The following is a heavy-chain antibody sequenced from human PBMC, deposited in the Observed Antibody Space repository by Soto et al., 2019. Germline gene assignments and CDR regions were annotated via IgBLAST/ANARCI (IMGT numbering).Heavy chain of an antibody. Sequence: LRLSCSASGFTFSSYGMHWVPQAPGKGLMWLTVISYDGTNNYYADSVKGRFSIYRDNSKITLYLQMNRLRDEDTAVYYCANPQWSLAQYHYLDYWGPRVLVTVSS. J-gene: IGHJ4*02. CDR1: GFTFSSYG. CDR2: ISYDGTNN. CDR3: ANPQWSLAQYHYLDY. D-gene: IGHD2-21*02. V-gene: IGHV3-30*18.